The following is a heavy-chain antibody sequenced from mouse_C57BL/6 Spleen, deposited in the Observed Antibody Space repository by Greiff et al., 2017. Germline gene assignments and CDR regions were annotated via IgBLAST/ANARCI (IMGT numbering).Heavy chain of an antibody. V-gene: IGHV1-82*01. CDR3: TRLYGYYESYYFDY. D-gene: IGHD2-3*01. J-gene: IGHJ2*01. CDR2: IYPGDGDT. Sequence: VQLQQSGPELVKPGASVKISCKASGYAFSSSWMNWVKQRPGKGLEWIGRIYPGDGDTNYNGKFKGKATLTADKSSSTAYMQLSSLTSEDSAVYFCTRLYGYYESYYFDYWGQGTTLTVSS. CDR1: GYAFSSSW.